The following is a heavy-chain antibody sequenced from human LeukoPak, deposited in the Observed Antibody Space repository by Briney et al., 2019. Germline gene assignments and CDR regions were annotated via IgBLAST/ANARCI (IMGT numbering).Heavy chain of an antibody. CDR3: ARLRVGVTGTTWGSDY. CDR1: GRNFSSYV. Sequence: SVMVSCKAAGRNFSSYVISRVRQAPGQWLEWMGGIIPIFGTANYAQKFQGRVTITADESTSTAYMELSSLRSEDTAVYYCARLRVGVTGTTWGSDYWGQGTLVTVSS. J-gene: IGHJ4*02. CDR2: IIPIFGTA. D-gene: IGHD1-20*01. V-gene: IGHV1-69*13.